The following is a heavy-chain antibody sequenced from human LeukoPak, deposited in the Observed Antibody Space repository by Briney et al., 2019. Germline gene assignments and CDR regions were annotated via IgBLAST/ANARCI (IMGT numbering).Heavy chain of an antibody. J-gene: IGHJ6*03. CDR3: ARVDYDNKCNDYMDV. D-gene: IGHD3-22*01. CDR1: GGSIDLISYY. CDR2: IYYSGST. Sequence: SETLSLTCGVSGGSIDLISYYWGWIRQPPGKGLEWIGAIYYSGSTYYSPSLKSRVTISVDTSKHQFSLKLTSVTAADTAVYYCARVDYDNKCNDYMDVWGKGTTVTVSS. V-gene: IGHV4-39*07.